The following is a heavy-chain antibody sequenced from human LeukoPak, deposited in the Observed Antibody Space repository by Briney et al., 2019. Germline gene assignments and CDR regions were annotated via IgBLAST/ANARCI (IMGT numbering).Heavy chain of an antibody. CDR3: ARGLVPTTL. J-gene: IGHJ3*01. CDR2: INHSGST. Sequence: SETLSLTCAVYGGSFSGYYWSWIRQPPGKGLEWIGEINHSGSTNYNPSLKSRVTISVDTSKNQFSLKLSSVTAADTAVYYCARGLVPTTLWGQGTMATVSS. CDR1: GGSFSGYY. V-gene: IGHV4-34*01. D-gene: IGHD1-26*01.